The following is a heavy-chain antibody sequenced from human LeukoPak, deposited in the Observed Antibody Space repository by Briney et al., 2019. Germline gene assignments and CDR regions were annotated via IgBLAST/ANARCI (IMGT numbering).Heavy chain of an antibody. CDR2: IGTAGDT. D-gene: IGHD3-3*01. J-gene: IGHJ6*03. Sequence: GGSLRLSCAASGFTFSSYDMHWVRQATGKGLEWVSAIGTAGDTYYPGSVKGRFTISTENAKNSLYLQTNSLRAGDAAVYYCARRNRFLAMDVWGKGTTVTVSS. CDR1: GFTFSSYD. CDR3: ARRNRFLAMDV. V-gene: IGHV3-13*01.